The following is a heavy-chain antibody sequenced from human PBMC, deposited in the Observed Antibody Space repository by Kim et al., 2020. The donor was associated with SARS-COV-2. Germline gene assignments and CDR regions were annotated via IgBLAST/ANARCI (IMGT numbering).Heavy chain of an antibody. J-gene: IGHJ4*02. Sequence: GGSLRLSCAVSGFTFSSHSMNWVRQAPGKGLEWVSSISVSSSYIYYADSVKGRFTISRDNAKNSLYLQMNSLRAEDTAIYYCARSPYYYYDSGGSNYFDYWGQGTLVTVSS. CDR1: GFTFSSHS. V-gene: IGHV3-21*01. CDR2: ISVSSSYI. D-gene: IGHD3-22*01. CDR3: ARSPYYYYDSGGSNYFDY.